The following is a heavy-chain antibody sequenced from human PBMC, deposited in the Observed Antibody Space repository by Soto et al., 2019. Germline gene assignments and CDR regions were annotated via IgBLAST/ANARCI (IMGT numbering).Heavy chain of an antibody. V-gene: IGHV3-23*01. Sequence: EVQLLESGGGLVQPGGSLRLSCAASGFAFNSYAMNWVRQAPGKGLEWLSAITSGGSTYYSGSLGGRFTISRDTSRNTLFLQRHYLRVDDTAIYYCATELRYLDWFTRPDYWGQGTLVSVSS. CDR3: ATELRYLDWFTRPDY. J-gene: IGHJ4*02. CDR2: ITSGGST. D-gene: IGHD3-3*01. CDR1: GFAFNSYA.